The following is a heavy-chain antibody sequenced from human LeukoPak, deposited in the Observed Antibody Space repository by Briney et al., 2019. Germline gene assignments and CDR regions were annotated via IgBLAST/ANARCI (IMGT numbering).Heavy chain of an antibody. CDR2: ISSSSSYI. Sequence: GGSLRLSCAASGFTFSSYSMNWVRQAPGKGLEWVSSISSSSSYIYYADSVKGRFTISRDNAKNSLYLQMNSLRAEDTAVYYCARDPGGYSYGPIEDYWGQGTLVTVSS. D-gene: IGHD5-18*01. V-gene: IGHV3-21*01. J-gene: IGHJ4*02. CDR3: ARDPGGYSYGPIEDY. CDR1: GFTFSSYS.